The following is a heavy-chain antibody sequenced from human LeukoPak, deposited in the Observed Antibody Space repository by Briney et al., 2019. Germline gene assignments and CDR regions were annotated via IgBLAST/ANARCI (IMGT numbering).Heavy chain of an antibody. J-gene: IGHJ3*02. CDR3: ARDPPWDYVWGTTKAFDI. CDR1: GYTFTSYG. CDR2: ISAYNGNT. D-gene: IGHD3-16*01. V-gene: IGHV1-18*01. Sequence: ASVKVSCKASGYTFTSYGISWVRQAPGQGLEWMGWISAYNGNTNYAQKLQGRVTMTTDTSTSTAYMELRSLRSDDTAVYYCARDPPWDYVWGTTKAFDIWGQGTMVTVSS.